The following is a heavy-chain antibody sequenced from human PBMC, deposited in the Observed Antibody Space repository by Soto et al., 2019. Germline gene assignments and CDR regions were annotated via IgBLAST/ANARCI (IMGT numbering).Heavy chain of an antibody. J-gene: IGHJ4*02. D-gene: IGHD1-1*01. Sequence: QITLKESGPTLVKPTQTLTLTCTFSGFSLSTSGVGVGWIRQPPGKALEWLELIYWDDDKRYSPSLRSRLTITKDTSKNQVVLTMTNMHPVDTGTYYCAHRHSGPGWNEGVFDYWCQGTLVTVSS. V-gene: IGHV2-5*02. CDR3: AHRHSGPGWNEGVFDY. CDR1: GFSLSTSGVG. CDR2: IYWDDDK.